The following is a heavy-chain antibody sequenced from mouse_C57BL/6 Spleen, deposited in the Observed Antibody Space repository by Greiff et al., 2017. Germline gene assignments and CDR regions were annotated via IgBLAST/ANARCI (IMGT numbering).Heavy chain of an antibody. V-gene: IGHV14-1*01. CDR2: IDPEDGDT. Sequence: EVQLQQSGAELVRPGASVKLSCTASGFNIKDYYMHWVKQRPEQGLEWIGRIDPEDGDTEYAPKFQGKATMTADTSSNTAYLQLSSLTSEDTAVYYCTTGSRETYYFDYWGQGTTLTVSS. CDR3: TTGSRETYYFDY. D-gene: IGHD1-1*01. J-gene: IGHJ2*01. CDR1: GFNIKDYY.